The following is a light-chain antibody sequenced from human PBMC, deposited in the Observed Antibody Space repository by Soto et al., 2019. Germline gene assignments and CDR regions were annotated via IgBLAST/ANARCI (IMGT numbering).Light chain of an antibody. CDR3: QQRPNWPLT. CDR2: DVS. J-gene: IGKJ4*01. CDR1: QSISSH. Sequence: EIVLTQSPATLSLSPGERATLSCRASQSISSHLAWYQQKPGQAPRLLMYDVSNRATGIPARFSGSGSGTDFTLTISRLEPEDFAVYYWQQRPNWPLTFGGGPKVEIK. V-gene: IGKV3-11*01.